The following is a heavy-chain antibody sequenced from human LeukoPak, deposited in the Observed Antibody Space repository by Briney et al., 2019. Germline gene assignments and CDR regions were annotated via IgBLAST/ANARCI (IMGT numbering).Heavy chain of an antibody. Sequence: GASVKVSCKASGYTFTGYYMHWVRQAPGQGLEWMGWINPNSGGTNYAQKFQGRVTMTRDTSISTAYMELSRLRSDDTAVYYCARGGGSTARPDRGFDYWGQGTLVTVSS. J-gene: IGHJ4*02. CDR2: INPNSGGT. V-gene: IGHV1-2*02. D-gene: IGHD6-6*01. CDR1: GYTFTGYY. CDR3: ARGGGSTARPDRGFDY.